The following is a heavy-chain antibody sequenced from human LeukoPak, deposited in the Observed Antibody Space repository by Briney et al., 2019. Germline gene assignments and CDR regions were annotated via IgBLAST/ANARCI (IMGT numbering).Heavy chain of an antibody. CDR3: ARGRRVPAAIREYYFDY. CDR2: INHSGST. D-gene: IGHD2-2*01. J-gene: IGHJ4*02. V-gene: IGHV4-34*01. Sequence: SETLSLTCAVYGGSFSGYYWSWIRQPPGKGLEWIGEINHSGSTNCNPSLKSRVTISVDTSKNQFSLKLSSVTAADTAVYYCARGRRVPAAIREYYFDYWGQGTLVTVSS. CDR1: GGSFSGYY.